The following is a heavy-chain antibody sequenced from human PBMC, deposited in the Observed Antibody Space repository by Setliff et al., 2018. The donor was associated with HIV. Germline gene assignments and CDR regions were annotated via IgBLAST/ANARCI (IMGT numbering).Heavy chain of an antibody. V-gene: IGHV1-2*06. CDR1: GYSFTGSW. D-gene: IGHD3-10*01. CDR3: AKDSDFGGTTNWLDP. Sequence: ASVKVSCKASGYSFTGSWMHWVRQAPGQGLEWMGRINPHSGVTNYAQKFQGRVTMTRDTSIATAYMDLSRLTSDDTAVYYCAKDSDFGGTTNWLDPWGQGTLVTVSS. CDR2: INPHSGVT. J-gene: IGHJ5*02.